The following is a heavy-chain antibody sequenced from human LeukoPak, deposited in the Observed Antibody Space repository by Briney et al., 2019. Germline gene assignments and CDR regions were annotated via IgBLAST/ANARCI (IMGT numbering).Heavy chain of an antibody. CDR1: GGSISSGGYY. CDR2: IYYSGST. CDR3: ASALSSSDAFDI. J-gene: IGHJ3*02. D-gene: IGHD6-6*01. Sequence: PSQTLSLTCTVSGGSISSGGYYWSWIRQPPGKGLEWIGYIYYSGSTNYNPSLKSRVTISVDTSKNQFSLKLSSVTAADTAVYYCASALSSSDAFDIWGQGTMVTVSS. V-gene: IGHV4-61*08.